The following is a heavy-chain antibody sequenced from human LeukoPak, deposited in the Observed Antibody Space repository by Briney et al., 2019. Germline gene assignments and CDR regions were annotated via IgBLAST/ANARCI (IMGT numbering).Heavy chain of an antibody. CDR1: GFTFSSYA. D-gene: IGHD4-17*01. CDR2: ISGSGGST. J-gene: IGHJ4*02. Sequence: GGSLRLSCAASGFTFSSYAMSWVRQAPGKGLEWVSAISGSGGSTYYADSVKGRFTISRDNSKNTLYLQMNSLRAEDTAVYYCAKASPVTSWAATTDDYWGQGTLVTVSS. V-gene: IGHV3-23*01. CDR3: AKASPVTSWAATTDDY.